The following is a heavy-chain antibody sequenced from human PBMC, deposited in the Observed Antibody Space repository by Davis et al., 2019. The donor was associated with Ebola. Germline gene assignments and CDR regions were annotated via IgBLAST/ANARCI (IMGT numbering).Heavy chain of an antibody. CDR2: MNPNSGNT. Sequence: ASVKVSCKASGYTFTSYDINWVRQATGQGLEWTGWMNPNSGNTGYAQKFQGRITMTRNTSITTAYMEVSSLTSEDTAVYYCATAFDRRHYGSWFDPWGQGTPVTVSS. D-gene: IGHD4-17*01. V-gene: IGHV1-8*01. CDR3: ATAFDRRHYGSWFDP. CDR1: GYTFTSYD. J-gene: IGHJ5*02.